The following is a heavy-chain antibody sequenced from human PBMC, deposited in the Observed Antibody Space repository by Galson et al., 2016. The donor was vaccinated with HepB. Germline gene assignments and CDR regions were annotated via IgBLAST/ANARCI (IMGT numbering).Heavy chain of an antibody. CDR2: ISASGGST. Sequence: SLRLSCAASGFTFRSYEMNWVRQAPGKGLEWVSAISASGGSTYYADSVKGRFTVSRDNSKNTLFLQMNSLRAEDTAVYYCAKATLVATITEFDYWGQGTLVTVSS. CDR1: GFTFRSYE. J-gene: IGHJ4*02. V-gene: IGHV3-23*01. D-gene: IGHD5-12*01. CDR3: AKATLVATITEFDY.